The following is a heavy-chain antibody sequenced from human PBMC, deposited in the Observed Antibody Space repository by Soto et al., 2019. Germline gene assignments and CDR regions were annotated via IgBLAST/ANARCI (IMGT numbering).Heavy chain of an antibody. CDR2: ISAYNGNT. Sequence: GASVKVSCKASGYTFTSYGISWVRQAPGQGLEWMGWISAYNGNTNYAQKLQGRVTMTTDTSTSTAYMELRSLRSDDTAVYYCARVKNRGYRYGYYYYGMDVWGQGTTVTVSS. D-gene: IGHD3-10*01. J-gene: IGHJ6*02. CDR1: GYTFTSYG. CDR3: ARVKNRGYRYGYYYYGMDV. V-gene: IGHV1-18*01.